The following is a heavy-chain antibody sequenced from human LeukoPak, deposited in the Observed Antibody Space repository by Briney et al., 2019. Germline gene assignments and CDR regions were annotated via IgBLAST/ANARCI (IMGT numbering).Heavy chain of an antibody. J-gene: IGHJ4*02. Sequence: PGRSLRLSCAASGFTFDDYAMHWVRQAPGKGLEWVSGISWNSGSIGYADSVKGRFTISRDNAKNSLYLQMNSLRAEDTAVYYCAKEFGLHHYFDYWGQGTLVTVSS. V-gene: IGHV3-9*01. CDR1: GFTFDDYA. CDR2: ISWNSGSI. D-gene: IGHD3-10*01. CDR3: AKEFGLHHYFDY.